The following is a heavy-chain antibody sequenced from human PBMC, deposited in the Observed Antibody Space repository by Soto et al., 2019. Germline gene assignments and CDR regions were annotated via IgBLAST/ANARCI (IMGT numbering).Heavy chain of an antibody. CDR3: ALSSTLKYYDFCSGYYEAPC. D-gene: IGHD3-3*01. J-gene: IGHJ4*02. V-gene: IGHV3-23*01. CDR2: ISGSGGST. Sequence: PGGSLRLSCAASGFTFSSYAMSWVRQAPGKGLEWVSAISGSGGSTYYADSVKGRFTISRDNSKNTLYLQMNSLRAEDTAVYYWALSSTLKYYDFCSGYYEAPCWGQGTLVTVSS. CDR1: GFTFSSYA.